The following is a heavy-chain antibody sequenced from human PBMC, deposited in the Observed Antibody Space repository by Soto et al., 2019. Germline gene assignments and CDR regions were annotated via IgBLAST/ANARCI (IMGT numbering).Heavy chain of an antibody. V-gene: IGHV4-39*01. D-gene: IGHD6-6*01. J-gene: IGHJ4*02. Sequence: SETLSLTCTVSGGSISSSSYYWGWIRQPPGKGLEWIGSIYYSGSTYCNPSLKSRVTISVDTSKNQFSLKLSSVTAADTAVYYCARQLRTRYYFDYWGQGTLVTVSS. CDR1: GGSISSSSYY. CDR3: ARQLRTRYYFDY. CDR2: IYYSGST.